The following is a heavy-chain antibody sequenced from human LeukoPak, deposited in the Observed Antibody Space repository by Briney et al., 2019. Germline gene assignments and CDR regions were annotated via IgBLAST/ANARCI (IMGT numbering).Heavy chain of an antibody. CDR2: INRNGGTT. CDR1: GFTFDDYG. V-gene: IGHV3-20*01. D-gene: IGHD2/OR15-2a*01. Sequence: TGGSLRLSCAASGFTFDDYGMSWVRQAPGKGLEWVSGINRNGGTTNYADSVKGRFTISRDNAKNSLYLQMNSLRAEDTTLYHCARGNSNFNYWGQETLVTVSS. J-gene: IGHJ4*02. CDR3: ARGNSNFNY.